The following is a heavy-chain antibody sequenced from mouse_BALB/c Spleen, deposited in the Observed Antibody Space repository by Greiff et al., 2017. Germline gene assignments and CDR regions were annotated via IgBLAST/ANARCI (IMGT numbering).Heavy chain of an antibody. D-gene: IGHD2-4*01. CDR3: ARENYDYDGAVDY. CDR2: ISYSGST. Sequence: DVQLQESGPGLVKPSQSLSLTCTVTGYSITSDYAWYWIRQFPGNKLEWMGYISYSGSTSYNPSLKSLISITRDTSKNQFFLQLNSVTTEDTATYYCARENYDYDGAVDYWGQGTSVTVSS. J-gene: IGHJ4*01. V-gene: IGHV3-2*02. CDR1: GYSITSDYA.